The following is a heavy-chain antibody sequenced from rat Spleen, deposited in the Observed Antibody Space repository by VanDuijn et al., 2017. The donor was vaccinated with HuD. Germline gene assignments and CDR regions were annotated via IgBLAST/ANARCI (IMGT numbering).Heavy chain of an antibody. CDR2: ISASSGTI. J-gene: IGHJ3*01. Sequence: EVQLVESGGGLVQPGRSLKLSCVASGFTFSDYGMNWIRQAPGKGLEWVAYISASSGTIYYVDTVRGRFTISRDNAKNTLYLQLNSLRSEDTALYYCATSYYGYKRFAYWGQGTLVTVSS. CDR3: ATSYYGYKRFAY. CDR1: GFTFSDYG. V-gene: IGHV5-34*01. D-gene: IGHD1-9*01.